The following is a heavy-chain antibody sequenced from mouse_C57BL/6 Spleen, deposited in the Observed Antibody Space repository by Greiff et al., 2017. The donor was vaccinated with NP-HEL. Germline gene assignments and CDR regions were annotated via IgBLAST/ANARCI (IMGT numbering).Heavy chain of an antibody. V-gene: IGHV1-82*01. Sequence: VKLQESGPELVKPGASVKISCKASGYAFSSSWMNWVKQRPGKGLEWIGRIYPGDGDTNYNGKFKGKATLTADKSSSTAYMQLSSLTSEDSAVYFCAGHYGSRGYFDVWGTGTTVTVSS. CDR3: AGHYGSRGYFDV. CDR1: GYAFSSSW. D-gene: IGHD1-1*01. CDR2: IYPGDGDT. J-gene: IGHJ1*03.